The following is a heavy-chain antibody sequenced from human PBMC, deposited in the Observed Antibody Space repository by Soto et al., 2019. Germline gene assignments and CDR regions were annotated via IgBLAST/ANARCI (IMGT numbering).Heavy chain of an antibody. Sequence: QVQLVQSGAEVKKPGSSVKVSCKASGGTFSSYAISWVRQAPGQGLEWMGGIIPIFGTANYAPKFQGRVTITADESTGTAYMGLSSMRAEDTAVYYCARGRFLNIAAREGFDPWGQGTLVTVSS. J-gene: IGHJ5*02. CDR3: ARGRFLNIAAREGFDP. CDR1: GGTFSSYA. CDR2: IIPIFGTA. D-gene: IGHD6-13*01. V-gene: IGHV1-69*01.